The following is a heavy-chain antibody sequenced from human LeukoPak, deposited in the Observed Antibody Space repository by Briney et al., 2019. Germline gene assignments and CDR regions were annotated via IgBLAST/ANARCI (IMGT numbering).Heavy chain of an antibody. V-gene: IGHV4-31*03. J-gene: IGHJ4*02. Sequence: KSSETLSLTCTVSGGSISSGGYYWSWIRQHPGKGLEWIGYIYYSGSTYYNPSLKSRVTISVDTSKNQFSLKLSSVTAADTAVYYCARAAAPGLGELLQRYFDYWGQGTLVTVSS. CDR3: ARAAAPGLGELLQRYFDY. CDR2: IYYSGST. D-gene: IGHD3-10*01. CDR1: GGSISSGGYY.